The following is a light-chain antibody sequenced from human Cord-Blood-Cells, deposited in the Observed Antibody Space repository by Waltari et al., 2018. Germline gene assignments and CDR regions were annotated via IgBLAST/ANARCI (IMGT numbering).Light chain of an antibody. CDR1: QSISSY. CDR3: QQSYSTPPYT. CDR2: AAY. V-gene: IGKV1-39*01. J-gene: IGKJ2*01. Sequence: DIQMTQSPSSLSASVGDRVTITCRASQSISSYLNWYQQKPGKAPKLLIYAAYSLQSGVPSRFSGSGSVTDFTLTISSLQPEDFATYYCQQSYSTPPYTFGQGTKLEIK.